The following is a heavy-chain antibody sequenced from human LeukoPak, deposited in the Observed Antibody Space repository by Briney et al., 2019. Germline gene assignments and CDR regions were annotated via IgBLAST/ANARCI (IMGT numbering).Heavy chain of an antibody. Sequence: GGSLRFSCAASAFTFSSYEMNWVRQAPGKGLEWVSFISSSGNTKNYADSVKGRFTVSRDNAKNSLYLQMNSLRAEDTAVYYCVRWGGVSSYWGQGTLVSVSS. CDR1: AFTFSSYE. CDR2: ISSSGNTK. V-gene: IGHV3-48*03. J-gene: IGHJ4*02. D-gene: IGHD3-16*01. CDR3: VRWGGVSSY.